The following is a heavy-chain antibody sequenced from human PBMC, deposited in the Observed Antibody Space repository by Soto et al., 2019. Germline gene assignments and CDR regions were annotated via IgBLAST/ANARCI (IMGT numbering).Heavy chain of an antibody. Sequence: SETLSLTCTVSGGSISSGDYYWSWIRQPPGKGLEWIGYIYYSGSTYYNPSLRSRVTISVDTSKNQFSLKLSSVTAADTAVYYCARDNILGILYGGMDVWGQGTTVTVSS. V-gene: IGHV4-30-4*01. J-gene: IGHJ6*02. D-gene: IGHD3-3*01. CDR1: GGSISSGDYY. CDR2: IYYSGST. CDR3: ARDNILGILYGGMDV.